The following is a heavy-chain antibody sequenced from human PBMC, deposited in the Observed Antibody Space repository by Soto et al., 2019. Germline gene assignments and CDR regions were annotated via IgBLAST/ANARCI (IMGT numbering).Heavy chain of an antibody. CDR1: GGTFSSYA. CDR2: IIPIFGTA. V-gene: IGHV1-69*01. D-gene: IGHD7-27*01. J-gene: IGHJ6*02. CDR3: ARGLTGEGNYYYYYGMDV. Sequence: QVQLVQSGAEVKKPGSSVKVSCKASGGTFSSYAISWVRQAPGQGLEWMGGIIPIFGTANYAQKFQGRVTITADESTSTAYMELSSLRSEDTAVYYCARGLTGEGNYYYYYGMDVCGQGTTVTVSS.